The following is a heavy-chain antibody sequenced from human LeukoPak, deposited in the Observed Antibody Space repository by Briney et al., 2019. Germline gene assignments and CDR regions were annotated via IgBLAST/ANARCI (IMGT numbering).Heavy chain of an antibody. D-gene: IGHD2-2*01. J-gene: IGHJ4*02. CDR1: GFTVSSNY. CDR3: VKDGHCTHTSCYYFDY. Sequence: PGGSLRLSCAASGFTVSSNYMSWVRQAPGKGLKWVSVIYSGGSTYYADSVKGRFTISRDNSKNTLFLQMNSLGAEDTAVYYCVKDGHCTHTSCYYFDYWGQGTLVTVSS. V-gene: IGHV3-66*01. CDR2: IYSGGST.